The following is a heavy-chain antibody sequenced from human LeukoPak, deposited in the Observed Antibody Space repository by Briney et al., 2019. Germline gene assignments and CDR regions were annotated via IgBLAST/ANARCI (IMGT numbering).Heavy chain of an antibody. CDR3: ARHADWFDR. V-gene: IGHV5-51*01. J-gene: IGHJ5*02. Sequence: AASLKIFSKGSEYSFTSCWICWGRQMPPESVEWMRIIYPGDSDTSYNPSFQSQVTISADTSISTAYLQWSTLKASDTAMYYCARHADWFDRWGQGTLVTVSS. CDR1: EYSFTSCW. CDR2: IYPGDSDT.